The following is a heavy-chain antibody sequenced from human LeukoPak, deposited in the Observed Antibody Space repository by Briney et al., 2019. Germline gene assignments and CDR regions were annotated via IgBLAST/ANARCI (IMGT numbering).Heavy chain of an antibody. J-gene: IGHJ4*02. D-gene: IGHD6-19*01. CDR2: IYYSGST. CDR3: ERYRIAVAGMAN. Sequence: PSETLSLTCTVSGGSISSSSYYWGWIRQPPGKGLEWIGSIYYSGSTYYNPSLKSRVTISVNTSKNQFSLKLSSVTAADTAVYYCERYRIAVAGMANWGQGTLVTVSS. CDR1: GGSISSSSYY. V-gene: IGHV4-39*01.